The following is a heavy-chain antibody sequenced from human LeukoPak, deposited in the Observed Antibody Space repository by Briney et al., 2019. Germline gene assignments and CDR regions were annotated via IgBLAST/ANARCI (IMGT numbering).Heavy chain of an antibody. D-gene: IGHD5-12*01. Sequence: GESLKISCKGSGYSFSTYWIGWVRQMPGKGLEWMGIVYPGDSDTRYSPSFQGQVSFSADKSSSTAYLQWSSLKASDSAMYYCARGLATIDYWGQGTPVTVSS. V-gene: IGHV5-51*01. CDR2: VYPGDSDT. J-gene: IGHJ4*02. CDR1: GYSFSTYW. CDR3: ARGLATIDY.